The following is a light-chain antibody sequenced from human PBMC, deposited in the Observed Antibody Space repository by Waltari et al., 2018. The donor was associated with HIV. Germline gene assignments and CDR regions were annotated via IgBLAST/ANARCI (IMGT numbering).Light chain of an antibody. CDR1: QSVLYNSNNKNY. V-gene: IGKV4-1*01. J-gene: IGKJ2*01. Sequence: DIVMTQSPDSLAVSLGERATINCKSSQSVLYNSNNKNYFAWSQQKPGQPPQLLIYGASTRESGVPDRFSGSGYGADFTLTITSLQAEDVAVYYCQQYYSTPYTFGQGTKLEIK. CDR3: QQYYSTPYT. CDR2: GAS.